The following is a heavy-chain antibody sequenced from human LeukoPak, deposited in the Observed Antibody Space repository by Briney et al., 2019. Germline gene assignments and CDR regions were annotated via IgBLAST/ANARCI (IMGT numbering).Heavy chain of an antibody. CDR3: ARRLSDGMDV. CDR2: IYHSGST. V-gene: IGHV4-30-2*01. CDR1: GGSISSYS. J-gene: IGHJ6*02. Sequence: SETLSLTCTVSGGSISSYSWSWIRQPPGKGLEWIGYIYHSGSTYYNPSLKSRVTISVNRSKNQFSLKLSSVTAADTAVYYCARRLSDGMDVWGQGTTVAVSS. D-gene: IGHD2/OR15-2a*01.